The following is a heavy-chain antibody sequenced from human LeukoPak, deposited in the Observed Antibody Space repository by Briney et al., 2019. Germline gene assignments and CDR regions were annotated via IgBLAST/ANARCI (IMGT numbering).Heavy chain of an antibody. CDR3: ARRRPRPDIFDY. J-gene: IGHJ4*02. CDR2: IYYSGST. V-gene: IGHV4-39*01. Sequence: PGGSLRLSCAASGFTFSSYAMSWIRQPPGKGLEWIGSIYYSGSTYYNPSLKSRVTISVDTSKNQFSLKLSSVTAADTAVYYCARRRPRPDIFDYWGQGTLVTVSS. CDR1: GFTFSSYA. D-gene: IGHD6-6*01.